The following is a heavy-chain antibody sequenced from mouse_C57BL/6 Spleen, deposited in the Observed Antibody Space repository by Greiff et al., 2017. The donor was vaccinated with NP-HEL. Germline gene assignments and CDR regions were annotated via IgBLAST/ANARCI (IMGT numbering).Heavy chain of an antibody. V-gene: IGHV1-64*01. Sequence: VQLQQSGAELVKPGASVKSSCKASGYTFTSYWMHWVKQRPGQGLKWIGMIHPNSGSTNYNEKFKSKATLTVDKSSSTAYMQLSSLTSEDSAVYYCERSYGQYYFDYWGQGTTLTVSS. CDR3: ERSYGQYYFDY. CDR1: GYTFTSYW. J-gene: IGHJ2*01. CDR2: IHPNSGST. D-gene: IGHD1-1*01.